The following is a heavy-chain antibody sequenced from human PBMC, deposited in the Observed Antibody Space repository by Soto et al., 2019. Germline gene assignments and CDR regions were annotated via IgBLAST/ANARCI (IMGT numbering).Heavy chain of an antibody. V-gene: IGHV4-61*01. D-gene: IGHD2-15*01. CDR1: GGSVSSGSYY. CDR2: IYYRGST. CDR3: ARHAYGVQDIGDYYYYYGMDV. J-gene: IGHJ6*02. Sequence: PSETLSLTCTVSGGSVSSGSYYWSWIRQPPGKGLEWIGYIYYRGSTNYNPSLKSRVTISVDTSKNQFSLKLSSVTAADTAVYYCARHAYGVQDIGDYYYYYGMDVWGQGTTVTVSS.